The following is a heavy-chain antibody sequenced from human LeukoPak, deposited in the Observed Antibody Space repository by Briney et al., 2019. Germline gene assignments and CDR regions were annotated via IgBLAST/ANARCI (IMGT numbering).Heavy chain of an antibody. Sequence: GWVRQAPGKGLEWIGSIYCSGSTYYNPSLESRVTISVDTSKNQFSLKLNSVTAGDTAVYYCARHGGLKYGGYEKRFDYWGQGTLVTVSS. D-gene: IGHD5-12*01. V-gene: IGHV4-39*01. CDR2: IYCSGST. J-gene: IGHJ4*02. CDR3: ARHGGLKYGGYEKRFDY.